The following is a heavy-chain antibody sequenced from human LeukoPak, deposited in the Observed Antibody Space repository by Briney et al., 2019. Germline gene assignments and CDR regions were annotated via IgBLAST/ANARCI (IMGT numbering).Heavy chain of an antibody. CDR2: ITGSGGST. D-gene: IGHD6-6*01. CDR3: AKAFGSSSRHWFDS. Sequence: GGSLRLSCAASGFTFSSYAMNWVRQAPGKGLEWVSIITGSGGSTNYADSVKGRFTISRDNSKNMPYLQMNSLRAEDTAVYYCAKAFGSSSRHWFDSWGQGTRVTVSS. J-gene: IGHJ5*01. CDR1: GFTFSSYA. V-gene: IGHV3-23*01.